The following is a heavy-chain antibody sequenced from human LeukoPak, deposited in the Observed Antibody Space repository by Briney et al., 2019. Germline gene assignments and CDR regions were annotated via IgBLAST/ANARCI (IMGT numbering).Heavy chain of an antibody. Sequence: SQTLSLTCTVSGGSISSGGYYWSWIRQHPGKGLEWIGYIYYSGSTYYNPSLKSRVTISVDTSKNQFSLKLSSVTAADTAVYYCARGGYSYGSQNYYYYMDVWGKGTTVTVSS. V-gene: IGHV4-31*03. CDR1: GGSISSGGYY. J-gene: IGHJ6*03. D-gene: IGHD5-18*01. CDR2: IYYSGST. CDR3: ARGGYSYGSQNYYYYMDV.